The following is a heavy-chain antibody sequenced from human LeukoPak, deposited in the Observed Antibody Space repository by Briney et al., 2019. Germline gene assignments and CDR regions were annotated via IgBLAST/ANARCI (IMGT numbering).Heavy chain of an antibody. CDR2: IYPGDSDT. CDR3: ASGLGYCSSTSCSADYHDAFDI. J-gene: IGHJ3*02. V-gene: IGHV5-51*01. Sequence: GESLKISCKGSGYSFTSYWIGWERQMPGKGLEWMGIIYPGDSDTRYSPSFQGQVTISADKSISTAYLQWSSLKASDTAMYYCASGLGYCSSTSCSADYHDAFDIWGQGTMVTVSS. CDR1: GYSFTSYW. D-gene: IGHD2-2*01.